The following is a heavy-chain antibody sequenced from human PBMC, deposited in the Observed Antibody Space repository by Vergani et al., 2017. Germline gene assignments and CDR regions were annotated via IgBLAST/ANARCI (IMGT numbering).Heavy chain of an antibody. J-gene: IGHJ3*02. V-gene: IGHV3-23*01. CDR2: LSASDRRT. Sequence: EVQLLESGGDLVQPGGSLRLSCAASGFTFIMHAMSWVRQAPGNGLEWVSTLSASDRRTHYADSVKGRFTISRDISKNTLFLHMNSLRPEDTAVYYCAKVGRSEVAGTFGPFDIWGQGTMVTVSS. CDR1: GFTFIMHA. D-gene: IGHD6-19*01. CDR3: AKVGRSEVAGTFGPFDI.